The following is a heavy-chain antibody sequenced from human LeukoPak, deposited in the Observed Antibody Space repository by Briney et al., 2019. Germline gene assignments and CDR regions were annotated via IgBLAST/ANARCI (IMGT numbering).Heavy chain of an antibody. V-gene: IGHV4-39*07. J-gene: IGHJ4*02. D-gene: IGHD2-2*01. CDR1: GGSISSSSYY. CDR2: INYSGNT. CDR3: ARGQLLAPYFDY. Sequence: SETLSLTCAVSGGSISSSSYYWGWVRQPPGKGLEWIGTINYSGNTYYNPSLKSRVTISVDTSKNQFSLKLSSETAADTAVYYCARGQLLAPYFDYWGQGTLVTVSS.